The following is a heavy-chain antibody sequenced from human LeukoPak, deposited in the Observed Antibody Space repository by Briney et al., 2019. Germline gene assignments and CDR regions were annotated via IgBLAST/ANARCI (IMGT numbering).Heavy chain of an antibody. V-gene: IGHV4-59*01. CDR2: IYYTGST. D-gene: IGHD7-27*01. CDR3: ASRKLGNDY. CDR1: GGSISSYY. Sequence: ETLSLTCTVSGGSISSYYWSWIRQSPGKGLEWIGYIYYTGSTTYNPSLKSRVTISADTSKNQFSLKLSSVTAADTAVYYCASRKLGNDYWGQGTLVTVSS. J-gene: IGHJ4*02.